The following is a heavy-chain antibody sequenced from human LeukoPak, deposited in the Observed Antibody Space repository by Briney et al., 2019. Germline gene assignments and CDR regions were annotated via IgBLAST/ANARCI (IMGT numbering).Heavy chain of an antibody. V-gene: IGHV3-30-3*01. CDR3: ARDARDITLHYFDY. J-gene: IGHJ4*02. D-gene: IGHD2-15*01. Sequence: GGSLRLSCAASGFTFNNYGVHWVRQAPGKGLEWVSFIPYDGSNKYYTDSVKGRFTTSRDNSKNTLYLQMNSLRVEDTAVYYCARDARDITLHYFDYWGLGTLVTVSS. CDR2: IPYDGSNK. CDR1: GFTFNNYG.